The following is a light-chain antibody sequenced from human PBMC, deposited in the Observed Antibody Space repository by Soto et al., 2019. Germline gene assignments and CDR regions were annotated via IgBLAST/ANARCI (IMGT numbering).Light chain of an antibody. J-gene: IGKJ1*01. CDR1: QALQRSF. CDR3: QQYDHSPWT. CDR2: GVS. Sequence: IVLTQSPGTLSLSPGERATLSCRASQALQRSFLAWYQHKPGQSPRLPISGVSSRAAGVPDRFSGSGSGTDFTLTISRLEPQDSAVYFCQQYDHSPWTFGQGTKVDIK. V-gene: IGKV3-20*01.